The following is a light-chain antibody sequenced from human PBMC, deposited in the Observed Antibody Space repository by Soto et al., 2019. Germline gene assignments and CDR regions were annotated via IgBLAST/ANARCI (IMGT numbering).Light chain of an antibody. V-gene: IGKV1-39*01. Sequence: DIQMTQSPSSLSASVVDRVTITFRASQTIYSNLNWYQQKPGKAPNLLIYAASSLESGVPARFSGSGSGTHFTLTITGLQPEDFATYYCQQTYSSLPITFGQGTRLEIK. CDR1: QTIYSN. CDR3: QQTYSSLPIT. J-gene: IGKJ5*01. CDR2: AAS.